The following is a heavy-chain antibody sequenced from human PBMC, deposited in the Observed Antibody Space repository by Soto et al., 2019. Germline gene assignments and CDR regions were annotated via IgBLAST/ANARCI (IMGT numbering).Heavy chain of an antibody. D-gene: IGHD3-10*01. CDR3: ARELTMVRGVTYYYYGMDV. V-gene: IGHV3-33*01. CDR2: IWYDGSNK. CDR1: GFTFSSYG. Sequence: GGSLRLSCAASGFTFSSYGVHWVRQAPGKGLEWVAVIWYDGSNKYYADSVKGRFTISRDNSKNTLYLQMNSLRAEDTAVYYCARELTMVRGVTYYYYGMDVWGQGTTVTVSS. J-gene: IGHJ6*02.